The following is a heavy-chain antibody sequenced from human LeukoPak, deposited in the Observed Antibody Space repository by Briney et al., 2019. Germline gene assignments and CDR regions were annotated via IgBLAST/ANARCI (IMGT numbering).Heavy chain of an antibody. CDR2: ISSGSGTI. J-gene: IGHJ4*02. D-gene: IGHD3-10*01. Sequence: GGSLRLSCAASGFTFGSYSMNWVRQAPGKGLEWVSYISSGSGTIYYADSVKGRFTISRDNAKNSLYLQMNSLRDEDTAVYYCARVNGYYYGSGSYSIDYWGQGTLVTVSS. V-gene: IGHV3-48*02. CDR1: GFTFGSYS. CDR3: ARVNGYYYGSGSYSIDY.